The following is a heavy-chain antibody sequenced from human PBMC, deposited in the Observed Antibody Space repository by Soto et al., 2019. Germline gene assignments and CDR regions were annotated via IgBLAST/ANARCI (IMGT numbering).Heavy chain of an antibody. D-gene: IGHD5-12*01. V-gene: IGHV1-69*02. Sequence: QVQLVQSGAEVKKPGSSVKVSCKASGGTFSSYTISWVRQAPGHGLEWMGRIIPILGIANYAQKFQGRVTITADKSTSTAYMELSSLRSEDTAVYYCASPKDGYNYQSYFDYWGQGTLVTVSS. CDR1: GGTFSSYT. CDR3: ASPKDGYNYQSYFDY. J-gene: IGHJ4*02. CDR2: IIPILGIA.